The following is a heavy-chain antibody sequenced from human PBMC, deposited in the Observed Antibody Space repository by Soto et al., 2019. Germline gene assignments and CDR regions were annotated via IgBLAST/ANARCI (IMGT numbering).Heavy chain of an antibody. J-gene: IGHJ5*02. CDR3: ARDEYYGFWGDYTAGRFDP. CDR2: ISANNGNT. V-gene: IGHV1-18*01. CDR1: GYTFTNYG. Sequence: ASVKVSCKASGYTFTNYGISWVRQAPGEGLEWMGWISANNGNTKYAQKLQGRVTMTTDTSTSTAYMDLRSLRSDDTAVYYCARDEYYGFWGDYTAGRFDPWGQGTLVTVSS. D-gene: IGHD3-3*01.